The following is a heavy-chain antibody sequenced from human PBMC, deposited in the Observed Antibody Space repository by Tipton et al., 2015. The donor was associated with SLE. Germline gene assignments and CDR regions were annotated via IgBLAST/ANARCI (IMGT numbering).Heavy chain of an antibody. CDR1: GGSISGNY. D-gene: IGHD5-12*01. CDR3: ARQNIVATRGAFDI. V-gene: IGHV4-59*08. Sequence: TLSLTCIVSGGSISGNYWSWIRQPPGKRLEWIGYIDQIGSANYNPSLQSRVTISVDTSKNQFSLRLSSVTAADTAVYYCARQNIVATRGAFDIWGQGTMVTVSS. CDR2: IDQIGSA. J-gene: IGHJ3*02.